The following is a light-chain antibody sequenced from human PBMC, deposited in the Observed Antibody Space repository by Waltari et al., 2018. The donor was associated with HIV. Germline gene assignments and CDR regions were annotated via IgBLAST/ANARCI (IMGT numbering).Light chain of an antibody. CDR1: SSDIGGYDY. V-gene: IGLV2-14*03. J-gene: IGLJ3*02. Sequence: QSALTQPASVSGSLGQSITFSCTGTSSDIGGYDYVSWYQQHPGEAPTIIIYDVTNRPSGISDRFSVSKSGDTASLTISGLQAEDEADYYCTSFTTTTAWVFGGGTKLTVL. CDR3: TSFTTTTAWV. CDR2: DVT.